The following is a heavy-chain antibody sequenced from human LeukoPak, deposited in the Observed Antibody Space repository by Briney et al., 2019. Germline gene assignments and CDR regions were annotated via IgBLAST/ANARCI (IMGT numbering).Heavy chain of an antibody. V-gene: IGHV3-7*01. Sequence: GGALRLSCGASGFPFRSYCMSWVRQAPGKGLEWVANIKQDGSEKYYVDSVKGRFTISRDNAKNSLYLQMNSLRAEDTAVYYCARERRSGWVSYFDYWGQGTLVTVSS. D-gene: IGHD6-19*01. CDR3: ARERRSGWVSYFDY. CDR2: IKQDGSEK. J-gene: IGHJ4*02. CDR1: GFPFRSYC.